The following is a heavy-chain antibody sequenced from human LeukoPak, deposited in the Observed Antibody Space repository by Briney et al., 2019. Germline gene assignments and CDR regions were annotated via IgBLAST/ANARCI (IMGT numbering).Heavy chain of an antibody. CDR3: ARTGRRGYFDF. D-gene: IGHD1-14*01. Sequence: SETLSLTCNVSGAPISDYYWSWVRQSPEKGLEWIASLLFRGTAHYNPSLRSRVAISDDTSNNQFFLRLTSVTTTDTAVYYCARTGRRGYFDFWGRGTLVTVSS. V-gene: IGHV4-4*09. CDR1: GAPISDYY. J-gene: IGHJ2*01. CDR2: LLFRGTA.